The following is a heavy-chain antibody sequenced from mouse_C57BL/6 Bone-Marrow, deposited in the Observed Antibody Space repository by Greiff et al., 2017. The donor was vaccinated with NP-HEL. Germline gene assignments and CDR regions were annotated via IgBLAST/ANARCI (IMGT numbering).Heavy chain of an antibody. D-gene: IGHD2-14*01. CDR3: TRDRDDY. CDR2: IDPETGGT. CDR1: GYTFTDYE. V-gene: IGHV1-15*01. Sequence: LVESGAELVRPGASVTLSCKASGYTFTDYEMHWVKQTPVHGLEWIGAIDPETGGTAYNQKFKGKAILTADKSSSTAYMELRSLTSEDSAVYYCTRDRDDYWGQGTTLTVSS. J-gene: IGHJ2*01.